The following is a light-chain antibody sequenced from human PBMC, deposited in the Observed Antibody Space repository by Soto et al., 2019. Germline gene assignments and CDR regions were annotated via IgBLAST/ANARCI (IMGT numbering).Light chain of an antibody. J-gene: IGLJ2*01. V-gene: IGLV1-44*01. Sequence: QPVLTQPPSASGTPGQRVTISCSGSSSNIGSNTVNWYQQLPGTAPKLLIYSNNQRPSGVPDRFSGSKSGTSASLAISGLQSEDEAHYYCAAWDDSLNGRGVFGGGTKLTVL. CDR3: AAWDDSLNGRGV. CDR2: SNN. CDR1: SSNIGSNT.